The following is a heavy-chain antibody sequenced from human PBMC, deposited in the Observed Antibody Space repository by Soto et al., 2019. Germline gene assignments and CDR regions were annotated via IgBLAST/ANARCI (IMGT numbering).Heavy chain of an antibody. D-gene: IGHD6-13*01. CDR2: INAGNGNT. CDR3: AREQGRRSSWTGWFDP. J-gene: IGHJ5*02. V-gene: IGHV1-3*01. Sequence: QVQLVQSGAEVKKPGASVKVSCKASGYTFTSYAMHWVRQAPGQRLEWMGWINAGNGNTKYSQKFQGRVTITRDTSASTAYMELSSLRYEDTAVYYCAREQGRRSSWTGWFDPWGQGTLVTVSS. CDR1: GYTFTSYA.